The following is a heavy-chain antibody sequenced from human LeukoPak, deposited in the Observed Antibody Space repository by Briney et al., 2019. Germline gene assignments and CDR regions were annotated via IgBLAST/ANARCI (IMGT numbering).Heavy chain of an antibody. J-gene: IGHJ3*02. V-gene: IGHV3-48*04. CDR2: ISSSSSTI. CDR3: AREDIVVVGDAFDI. CDR1: GFTFSSYS. D-gene: IGHD2-2*01. Sequence: GGSLRLSCVASGFTFSSYSMNWVRQAPGKGLEWVSYISSSSSTIYYADSVKGRFTISRDNAKNSLYLQMNSLRAEDTAVYYCAREDIVVVGDAFDIWGQGTMVTVSS.